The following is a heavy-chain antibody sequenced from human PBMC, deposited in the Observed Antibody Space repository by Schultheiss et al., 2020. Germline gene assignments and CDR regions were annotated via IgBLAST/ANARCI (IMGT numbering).Heavy chain of an antibody. J-gene: IGHJ4*02. Sequence: GGSLRLSCAASGFIFSNYAMSWVRQAPGKGLEWVSGTSGSGGNTYYADSVKGRFTLSRDDSKDTLFLQMNSLRLEDTAVYYCARATVITPETWGRGTLVTVSS. D-gene: IGHD4-23*01. CDR3: ARATVITPET. CDR1: GFIFSNYA. V-gene: IGHV3-23*01. CDR2: TSGSGGNT.